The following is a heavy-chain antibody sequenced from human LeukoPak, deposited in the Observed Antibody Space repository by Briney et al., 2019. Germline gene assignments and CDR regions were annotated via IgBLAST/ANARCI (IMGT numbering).Heavy chain of an antibody. J-gene: IGHJ4*02. CDR1: GYSISSGYY. V-gene: IGHV4-38-2*02. Sequence: PSETLSLTCTVSGYSISSGYYWGWIRQPPGKGLEWIGSIYHSGSTYYNPSLKSRVTISVDTSKNQFSLKLSSVTAADTAVYYCARKYSSSSIDDWGQGTLVTVSS. D-gene: IGHD6-13*01. CDR2: IYHSGST. CDR3: ARKYSSSSIDD.